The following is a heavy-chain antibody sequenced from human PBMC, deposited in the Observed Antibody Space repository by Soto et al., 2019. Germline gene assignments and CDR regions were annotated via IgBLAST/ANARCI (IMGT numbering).Heavy chain of an antibody. Sequence: SETLSLTCTVSGGSVSSGSYYWSWIRQPPGKGLEWIGYIYYSGSTNYNPSLKSRVTISVDTSKNQFSLKLSSVTAADTAVYYCARVSYDILTRSYYFDYWGQGTLVTVSS. D-gene: IGHD3-9*01. V-gene: IGHV4-61*01. CDR2: IYYSGST. CDR1: GGSVSSGSYY. CDR3: ARVSYDILTRSYYFDY. J-gene: IGHJ4*02.